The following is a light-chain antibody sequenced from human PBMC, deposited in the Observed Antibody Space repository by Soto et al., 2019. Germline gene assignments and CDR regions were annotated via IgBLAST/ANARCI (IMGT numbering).Light chain of an antibody. CDR3: CSYAGSSTPRV. V-gene: IGLV2-23*02. CDR2: EVS. Sequence: QSALTQPASVSGSPGQSITISCTGTSSDVGSYNLVSWYQQHPGKAPKLMIYEVSKRPSGVSNRFSGSKSGNTASLTISGLQAEDESEYYCCSYAGSSTPRVFGGGTKLTVL. CDR1: SSDVGSYNL. J-gene: IGLJ2*01.